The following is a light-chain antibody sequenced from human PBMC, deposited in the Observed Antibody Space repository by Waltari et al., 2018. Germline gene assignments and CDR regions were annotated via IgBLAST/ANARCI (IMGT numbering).Light chain of an antibody. V-gene: IGKV3-20*01. CDR1: ESVSRA. CDR2: GAS. CDR3: QHYLRLPVT. Sequence: EIALTQSPRPLSLSVGERATVSCRASESVSRALAWYQQKPGQAPRLRIYGASSSATGIPDRFGGSGSGTDFSLTISRLEPDDFAVYYCQHYLRLPVTFGQGTTVEIK. J-gene: IGKJ1*01.